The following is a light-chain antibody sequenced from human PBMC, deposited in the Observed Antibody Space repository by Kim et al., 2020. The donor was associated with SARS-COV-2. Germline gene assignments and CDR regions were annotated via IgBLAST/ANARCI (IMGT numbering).Light chain of an antibody. CDR2: GVS. V-gene: IGKV3-15*01. J-gene: IGKJ5*01. Sequence: VSPGERATRSCRASQGVSSNLAWFQQRRGQAPRLLIYGVSTRATGIPARFSGSGSGTEFTLTISSLQSEDFAVYFCQQYDDWPITFGQGTRLEIK. CDR3: QQYDDWPIT. CDR1: QGVSSN.